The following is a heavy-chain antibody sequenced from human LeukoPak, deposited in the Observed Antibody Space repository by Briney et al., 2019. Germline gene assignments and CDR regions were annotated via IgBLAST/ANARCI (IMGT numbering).Heavy chain of an antibody. D-gene: IGHD6-19*01. CDR2: ISSSSSYI. V-gene: IGHV3-21*01. Sequence: PGGSLRLSCAASGFTFSSYTMNWVRQAPGKGLEWVSSISSSSSYIDHADSVKGRFTISRDNAKNSLYLQMNSLRAEDTAVYYCARTLGAGTPFFDYWGQGTLVTVSS. J-gene: IGHJ4*02. CDR3: ARTLGAGTPFFDY. CDR1: GFTFSSYT.